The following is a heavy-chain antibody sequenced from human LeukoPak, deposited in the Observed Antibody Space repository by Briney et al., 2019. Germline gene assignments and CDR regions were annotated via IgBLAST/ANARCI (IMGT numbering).Heavy chain of an antibody. CDR1: GYSISSGYY. Sequence: SETLSLTCTVSGYSISSGYYWGWIRQPPGKGLEWIGYIYYSGSTYYNPSLKSRVTISVDTSKNQFSLKLSSVTAADTAVCYCARITKLGILPLTFDYWGQGTLVTVSS. V-gene: IGHV4-30-4*08. J-gene: IGHJ4*02. CDR3: ARITKLGILPLTFDY. CDR2: IYYSGST. D-gene: IGHD7-27*01.